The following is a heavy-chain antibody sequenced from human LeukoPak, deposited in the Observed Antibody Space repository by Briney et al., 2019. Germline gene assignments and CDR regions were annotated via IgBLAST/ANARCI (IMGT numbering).Heavy chain of an antibody. CDR1: GDSFSSHY. CDR2: IFYSGST. CDR3: ARDLVTVTKGFDI. Sequence: SETLSLTCAVSGDSFSSHYWTWIRQPPGKGLEWIGYIFYSGSTNYNPSLKSRVTISIDKSKNQLSLKLSSVTAADTAVYYCARDLVTVTKGFDIWGQGTMVSVSS. V-gene: IGHV4-59*11. J-gene: IGHJ3*02. D-gene: IGHD4-17*01.